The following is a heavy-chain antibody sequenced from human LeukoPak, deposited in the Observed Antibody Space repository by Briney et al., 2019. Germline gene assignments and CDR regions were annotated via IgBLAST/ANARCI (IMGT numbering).Heavy chain of an antibody. D-gene: IGHD5-18*01. J-gene: IGHJ4*02. CDR2: INTNTGNP. CDR1: GYTFTSYA. V-gene: IGHV7-4-1*02. Sequence: ASVKVSCKASGYTFTSYAMNWVRQAPGQGLEWMGWINTNTGNPTYAQGFTGRFVFSLDTSVSTAYLQISSLKAEDTAVYYCARDSHAIQLWSFDYWGQGTLVTVSS. CDR3: ARDSHAIQLWSFDY.